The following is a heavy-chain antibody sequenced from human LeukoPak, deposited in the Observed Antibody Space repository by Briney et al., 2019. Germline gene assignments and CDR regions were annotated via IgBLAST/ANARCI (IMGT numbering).Heavy chain of an antibody. V-gene: IGHV3-9*01. CDR3: AKGGEKSYGKPDY. CDR1: GFTFDDYA. Sequence: GRSLRLSCAASGFTFDDYAMHWVRQAPGKGLEWVSGISWNSGDIGYADSVKGRLTISRDNAKNSLYLQMNSLRAEDTALYYCAKGGEKSYGKPDYWGQGTLVTVSS. J-gene: IGHJ4*02. D-gene: IGHD4-17*01. CDR2: ISWNSGDI.